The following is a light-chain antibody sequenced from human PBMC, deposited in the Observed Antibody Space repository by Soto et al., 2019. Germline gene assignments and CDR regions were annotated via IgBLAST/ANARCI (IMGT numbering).Light chain of an antibody. Sequence: QSALTQPASVSGSPGQSITISCTGTSSDVGGYNYVSWYQQHPGKAPKLMIYDVSNRPSGVSNRFSGSKSGDTASLTISGXQAEDEADYYCSSYTSSSTLGVFGTGTKVTVL. CDR3: SSYTSSSTLGV. J-gene: IGLJ1*01. V-gene: IGLV2-14*01. CDR2: DVS. CDR1: SSDVGGYNY.